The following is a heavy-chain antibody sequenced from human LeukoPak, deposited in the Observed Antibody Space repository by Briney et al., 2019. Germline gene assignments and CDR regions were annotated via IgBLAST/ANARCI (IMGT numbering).Heavy chain of an antibody. CDR1: GFTFSSYG. CDR2: IWYDGSNK. CDR3: AVGGRRGGFVSAGFDY. J-gene: IGHJ4*02. Sequence: GGSLRLSCAASGFTFSSYGMYWVRQAPGKGLEWVAVIWYDGSNKYYADSVKGRFTISRDNSKNTLYLQMNSLRAEDTAVYYCAVGGRRGGFVSAGFDYWGQGTLVTVSS. D-gene: IGHD1-14*01. V-gene: IGHV3-33*08.